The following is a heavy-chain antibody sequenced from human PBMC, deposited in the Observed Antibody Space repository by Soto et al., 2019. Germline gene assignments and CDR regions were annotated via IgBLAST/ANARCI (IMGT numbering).Heavy chain of an antibody. CDR2: INWNGGST. D-gene: IGHD2-15*01. J-gene: IGHJ5*02. V-gene: IGHV3-20*01. CDR3: AREIMGYCSGGSCYSGGIDP. Sequence: PGGSLRLSCAASGFTFDDYGMSWVRQAPGKGLEWVSGINWNGGSTGYADSVKGRFTISRDNAKNSLYLQMNSLRAEDTALYHCAREIMGYCSGGSCYSGGIDPWGQGTLVTVS. CDR1: GFTFDDYG.